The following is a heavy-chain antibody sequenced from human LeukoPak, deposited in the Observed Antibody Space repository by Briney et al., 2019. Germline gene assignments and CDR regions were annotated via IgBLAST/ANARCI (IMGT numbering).Heavy chain of an antibody. D-gene: IGHD3-22*01. V-gene: IGHV4-39*07. CDR2: IYYSGST. CDR1: GGSISSSSYY. CDR3: ARRRYYYDSSGQRNYFDY. J-gene: IGHJ4*02. Sequence: SETLSLTCTVSGGSISSSSYYWGWIRQPPGKGLEWIGSIYYSGSTNYNPSLKSRVTISVDTSKNQFSLKLSSVTAADTAVYYCARRRYYYDSSGQRNYFDYWGQGTLVTVSS.